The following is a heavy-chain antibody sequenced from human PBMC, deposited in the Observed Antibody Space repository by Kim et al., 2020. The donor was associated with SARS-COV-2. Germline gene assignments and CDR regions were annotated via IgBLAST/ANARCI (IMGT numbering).Heavy chain of an antibody. CDR3: AREVNHAVTGGFDF. D-gene: IGHD2-21*01. CDR2: INPKNGDT. Sequence: ASVKVSCKASGYTFTDYYIHWVRQAPGQGLEWMGWINPKNGDTHFAQRFQVWVTLTRDTSMTTAYMALSRLKSDDTAVYYCAREVNHAVTGGFDFWGQGALVSDSS. V-gene: IGHV1-2*04. CDR1: GYTFTDYY. J-gene: IGHJ4*02.